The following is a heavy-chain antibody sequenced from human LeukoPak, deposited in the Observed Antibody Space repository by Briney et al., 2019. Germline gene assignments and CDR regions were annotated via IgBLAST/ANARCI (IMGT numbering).Heavy chain of an antibody. CDR3: AKDLDYTTHWYYFDY. V-gene: IGHV3-23*01. CDR1: GVTFSSYA. J-gene: IGHJ4*02. D-gene: IGHD4-11*01. Sequence: GGSLRLSCTASGVTFSSYAMNWVRQAPGKGLEWVSGIGAGGTFTYYADSVKGRFTISRDNSRNTLYLQMNSLRADDTAVYYCAKDLDYTTHWYYFDYWGQGTLVTVSS. CDR2: IGAGGTFT.